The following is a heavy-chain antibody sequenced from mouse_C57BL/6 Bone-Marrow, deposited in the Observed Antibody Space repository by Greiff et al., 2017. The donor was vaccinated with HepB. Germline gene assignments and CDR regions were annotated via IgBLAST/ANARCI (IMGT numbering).Heavy chain of an antibody. Sequence: VQLVESGPELVKPGASVKISCKASGYAFSSSWMNWVKQRPGKGLEWIGRIYPGDGDTNYNGKFKGKATLTADKSSSTAYMQLSSLTSEDSAVYFCARYYDYDGDYWGQGTTLTVSS. D-gene: IGHD2-4*01. CDR2: IYPGDGDT. V-gene: IGHV1-82*01. J-gene: IGHJ2*01. CDR1: GYAFSSSW. CDR3: ARYYDYDGDY.